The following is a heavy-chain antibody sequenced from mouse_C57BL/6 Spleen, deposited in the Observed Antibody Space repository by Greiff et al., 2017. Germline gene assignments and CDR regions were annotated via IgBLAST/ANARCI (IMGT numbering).Heavy chain of an antibody. Sequence: VQLQPPGTELVKPGASVKLSCKASGYTFTSYWMHWVKQRPGQGLEWIGNINPSNGGTNYNEKFKSKATLTVDKSSSTAYMQLSSLTSEDSAVYYCARPPRTGTTLYWYFDVWGTGTTVTVSS. CDR2: INPSNGGT. CDR1: GYTFTSYW. V-gene: IGHV1-53*01. J-gene: IGHJ1*03. CDR3: ARPPRTGTTLYWYFDV. D-gene: IGHD4-1*01.